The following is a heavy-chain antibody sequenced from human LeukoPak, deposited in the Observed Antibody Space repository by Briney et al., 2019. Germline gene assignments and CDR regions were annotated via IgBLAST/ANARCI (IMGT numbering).Heavy chain of an antibody. CDR3: ARPRWADESSGYFDAFDI. CDR1: GRSISSSSYY. V-gene: IGHV4-39*01. D-gene: IGHD3-22*01. Sequence: SETLSLTCTVSGRSISSSSYYWGWIRQPPGKGLEWIGSIYYSGSTYYNPSLKSRVTISVDTSKNQFSLKLSSVTAADTAVYYCARPRWADESSGYFDAFDIWGQGTMVTVSS. J-gene: IGHJ3*02. CDR2: IYYSGST.